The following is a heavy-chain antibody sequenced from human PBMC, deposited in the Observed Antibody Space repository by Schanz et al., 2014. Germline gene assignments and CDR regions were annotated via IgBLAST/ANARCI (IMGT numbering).Heavy chain of an antibody. V-gene: IGHV3-74*01. D-gene: IGHD3-10*01. Sequence: EVQLVQSGGGLVQPGGPLRLSCAASGFTFSSHWMHWVRQDPGKGLLRVARINSVGSTTDYADSVTGRFTISRDNAKNTLYLQMNSLRAEDTAVYYCAKGRFGELSAFDISGQGTMVTVSS. CDR1: GFTFSSHW. CDR3: AKGRFGELSAFDI. CDR2: INSVGSTT. J-gene: IGHJ3*02.